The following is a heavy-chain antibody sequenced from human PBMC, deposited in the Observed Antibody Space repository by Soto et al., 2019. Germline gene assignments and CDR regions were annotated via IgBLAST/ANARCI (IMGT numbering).Heavy chain of an antibody. CDR3: AKGHAYDDNSGYYGY. Sequence: EVQLLESGGGLVQPGGSLRLSCAASGFTFSSYAMSWVRQAPGKGLEWVSGISGSGSDTNYADSVKGRFTISRDNSKNMLYVQVNSLRAEDTAVYYWAKGHAYDDNSGYYGYWGQGILVTVSS. CDR1: GFTFSSYA. J-gene: IGHJ4*02. D-gene: IGHD3-22*01. V-gene: IGHV3-23*01. CDR2: ISGSGSDT.